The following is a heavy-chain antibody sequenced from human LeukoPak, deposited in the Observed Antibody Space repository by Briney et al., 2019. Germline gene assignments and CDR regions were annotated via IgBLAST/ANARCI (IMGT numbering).Heavy chain of an antibody. D-gene: IGHD1-26*01. CDR3: ARRPYSGSPNWFDP. V-gene: IGHV5-51*01. J-gene: IGHJ5*02. Sequence: GESLKISCEASGHIFTNHWTGWVRQLPGKGLEWMGIINLGDSETQYSPSFQSQVTISLDKSISTAYLQWRSLKVSDTAMYYCARRPYSGSPNWFDPWGQGTLVTVSS. CDR1: GHIFTNHW. CDR2: INLGDSET.